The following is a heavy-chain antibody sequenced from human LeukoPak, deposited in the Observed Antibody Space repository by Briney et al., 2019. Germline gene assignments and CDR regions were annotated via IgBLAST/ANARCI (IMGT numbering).Heavy chain of an antibody. D-gene: IGHD6-13*01. Sequence: ASVKVSCKASGGTFSSYAISWVRQAPGHGLEWMGRIIPIFGTANYAQKFQGRVTITTDESTSTAYMELSSLRSEDTAVYYCARLHVEQQLVPTESDYWGQGTLVTVSS. CDR2: IIPIFGTA. V-gene: IGHV1-69*05. CDR1: GGTFSSYA. J-gene: IGHJ4*02. CDR3: ARLHVEQQLVPTESDY.